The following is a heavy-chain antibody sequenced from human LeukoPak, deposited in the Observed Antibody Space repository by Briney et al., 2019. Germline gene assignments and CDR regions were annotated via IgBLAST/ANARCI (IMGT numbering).Heavy chain of an antibody. V-gene: IGHV4-39*07. CDR2: IYYSGTT. D-gene: IGHD5-24*01. CDR3: ARVDGYNSFGFYYFDY. CDR1: GASISTIISY. Sequence: SETLSLTCTVSGASISTIISYWGWIRQTPGKGLEWIGSIYYSGTTYYNPSLESRVTISIDTSKNQFSVKLTSVTAADTAVYYCARVDGYNSFGFYYFDYWGQGTLVTVSS. J-gene: IGHJ4*02.